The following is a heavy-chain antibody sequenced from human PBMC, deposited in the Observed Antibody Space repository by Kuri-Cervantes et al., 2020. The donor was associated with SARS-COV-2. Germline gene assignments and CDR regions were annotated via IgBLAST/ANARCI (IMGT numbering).Heavy chain of an antibody. V-gene: IGHV4-39*01. CDR3: ARLAVVVVPAAMRAYAFDI. D-gene: IGHD2-2*01. CDR2: IYYSGST. CDR1: GGSISSSSYY. Sequence: SETLSLTCTVSGGSISSSSYYWGWIRPPPGKGLEWTGSIYYSGSTYYNPSLKSRVTISVDTSKNQFSLKLSSVTAADTAVYYCARLAVVVVPAAMRAYAFDIWGQGTMVTVSS. J-gene: IGHJ3*02.